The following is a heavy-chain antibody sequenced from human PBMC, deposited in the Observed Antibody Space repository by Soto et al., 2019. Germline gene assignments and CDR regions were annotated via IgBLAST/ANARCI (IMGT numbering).Heavy chain of an antibody. CDR2: IYPGDSDT. D-gene: IGHD3-10*01. CDR3: ARPSSTMVRGVIIPNWFDP. J-gene: IGHJ5*02. CDR1: GYSFTSYW. Sequence: PGESLKISCKGSGYSFTSYWIGWVRQMPGKGLEWMGIIYPGDSDTRYSPSFQGQVTISADKSISTAYLQWSSLKASDTAMYYCARPSSTMVRGVIIPNWFDPWGQGTLVTVSS. V-gene: IGHV5-51*01.